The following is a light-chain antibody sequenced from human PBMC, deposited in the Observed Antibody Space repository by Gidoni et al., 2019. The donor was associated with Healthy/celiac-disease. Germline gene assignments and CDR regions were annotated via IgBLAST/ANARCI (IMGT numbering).Light chain of an antibody. CDR3: QAWDSSTVV. CDR1: KLGDKY. Sequence: SYELTQPPSVSVSPGQTASITCSGDKLGDKYACWYQQKPGQYPVLVIYQDSKRPSGIPERFSGSSSGNTATLTIRGTQAMDEADYYCQAWDSSTVVFGGGTKLTVL. V-gene: IGLV3-1*01. CDR2: QDS. J-gene: IGLJ2*01.